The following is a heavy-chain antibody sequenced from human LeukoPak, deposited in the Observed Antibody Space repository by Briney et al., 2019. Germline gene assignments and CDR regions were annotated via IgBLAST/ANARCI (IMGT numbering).Heavy chain of an antibody. CDR3: AKVRMSMIVVVFGDAFDI. V-gene: IGHV3-7*03. J-gene: IGHJ3*02. D-gene: IGHD3-22*01. Sequence: GGSLRLSCAASGFTFSKFWMSWGRQAPGKGLEWGANINQDGSEKKYVDTVKGRFTSYRDNAKKCLYVQMNSQRAEDTAVYYCAKVRMSMIVVVFGDAFDIWGQGTMVTVSS. CDR1: GFTFSKFW. CDR2: INQDGSEK.